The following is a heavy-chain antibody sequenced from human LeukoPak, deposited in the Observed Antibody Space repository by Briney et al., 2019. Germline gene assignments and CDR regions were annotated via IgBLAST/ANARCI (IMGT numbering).Heavy chain of an antibody. D-gene: IGHD3-22*01. Sequence: PSETLSLTCTVSGGSISSSSYYWGWIRQPPGKGLEWIGSIYYSGSTYYNPSLKSRVTISVDTSKNQFSLKLSSVTAADTAVYYCARHAYYYDSSGYSGYYWGRGTLVTVSS. CDR1: GGSISSSSYY. CDR2: IYYSGST. CDR3: ARHAYYYDSSGYSGYY. J-gene: IGHJ4*02. V-gene: IGHV4-39*01.